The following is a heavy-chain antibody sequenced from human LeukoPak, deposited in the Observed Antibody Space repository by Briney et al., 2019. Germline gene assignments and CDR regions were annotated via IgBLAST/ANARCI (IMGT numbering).Heavy chain of an antibody. CDR1: GFTFTNYE. Sequence: PGGSLRLSCAASGFTFTNYEMNWVCEALGRGLEWVLYISSSGSIIKHADSVKGRFTISRDNAKNSLYLQMNSLRAEDTAVYYCAKDRGSSWYFGLVWDQGTLVTVSS. V-gene: IGHV3-48*03. CDR3: AKDRGSSWYFGLV. D-gene: IGHD6-13*01. CDR2: ISSSGSII. J-gene: IGHJ4*02.